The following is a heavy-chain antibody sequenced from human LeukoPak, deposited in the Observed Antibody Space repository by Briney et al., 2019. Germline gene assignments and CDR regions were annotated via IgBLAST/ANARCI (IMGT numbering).Heavy chain of an antibody. J-gene: IGHJ5*02. CDR3: AKGLYCSSTSCYTVGVFAP. Sequence: GGFLRLSCAASGFTFSSYGMHWVRQAPGKGLEWVAFIRYDGSNKYYADSVKGRFTISRDNSKNTLYLQMNSLRAEDTAVYYCAKGLYCSSTSCYTVGVFAPCAQGTLVTVSS. V-gene: IGHV3-30*02. D-gene: IGHD2-2*02. CDR1: GFTFSSYG. CDR2: IRYDGSNK.